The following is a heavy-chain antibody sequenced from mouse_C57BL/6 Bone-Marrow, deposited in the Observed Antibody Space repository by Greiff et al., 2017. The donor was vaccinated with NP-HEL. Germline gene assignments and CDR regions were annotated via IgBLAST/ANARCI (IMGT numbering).Heavy chain of an antibody. CDR1: GFTFSDYG. CDR3: SRRGNYLYYYAMDY. J-gene: IGHJ4*01. D-gene: IGHD2-1*01. Sequence: EVMLVESGGGLVKPGGSLKLSCAASGFTFSDYGMHWVRQAPEKGLEWVAYISSGSSTNYYADTVKGRFTIYRDNAKNTLFLQLTSLRSEDTAMYYCSRRGNYLYYYAMDYWGQGTSVTVSS. CDR2: ISSGSSTN. V-gene: IGHV5-17*01.